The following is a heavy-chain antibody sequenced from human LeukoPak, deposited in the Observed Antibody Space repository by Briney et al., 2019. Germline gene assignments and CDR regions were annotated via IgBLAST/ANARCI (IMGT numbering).Heavy chain of an antibody. D-gene: IGHD1-20*01. J-gene: IGHJ4*02. Sequence: GGSLRLSCAASGFTFSSYSMNWVRQAPGKGLEWNSYISSGSRTIYYADFVKGRFTVSRDNAKNSLYLQMRSLRDEDTAVYYCARESITGHRDFDNWGKGTLVTVSS. V-gene: IGHV3-48*02. CDR1: GFTFSSYS. CDR2: ISSGSRTI. CDR3: ARESITGHRDFDN.